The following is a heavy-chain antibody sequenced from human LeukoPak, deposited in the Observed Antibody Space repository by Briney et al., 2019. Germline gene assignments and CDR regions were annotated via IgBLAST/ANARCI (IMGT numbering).Heavy chain of an antibody. J-gene: IGHJ6*03. Sequence: PGGSLRLSCEASGFTFSTYGMHWVRQAPGKGLEWVAFISYDGSATHFVDSVKGRFTISRDDSKNTVYLQMNSLRAEDTAVYYCAKDLPEWELPIHYMDVWGKGTTVTVSS. CDR3: AKDLPEWELPIHYMDV. CDR1: GFTFSTYG. CDR2: ISYDGSAT. V-gene: IGHV3-30*12. D-gene: IGHD1-26*01.